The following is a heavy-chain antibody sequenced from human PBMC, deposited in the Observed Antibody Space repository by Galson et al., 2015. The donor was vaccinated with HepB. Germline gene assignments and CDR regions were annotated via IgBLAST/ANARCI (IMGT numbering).Heavy chain of an antibody. CDR2: INPNSGGT. J-gene: IGHJ4*02. V-gene: IGHV1-2*02. CDR1: GYTFTGYY. Sequence: SVKVSCKASGYTFTGYYMHWVRQAPGQGLEWMGWINPNSGGTNYAQKFQGRVTMTRDTSISTAYMELSRLRSDDTAVYYCARDVVVVAAAPGPDFDYWGQGTLVTVSS. D-gene: IGHD2-15*01. CDR3: ARDVVVVAAAPGPDFDY.